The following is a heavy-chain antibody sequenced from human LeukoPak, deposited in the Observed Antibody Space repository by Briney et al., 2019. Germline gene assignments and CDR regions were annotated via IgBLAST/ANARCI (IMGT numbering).Heavy chain of an antibody. V-gene: IGHV3-9*01. J-gene: IGHJ3*02. CDR3: AKESVLLWFGEAGAAFDI. D-gene: IGHD3-10*01. CDR1: GFTFDDYA. Sequence: GGSLRLSCAASGFTFDDYAMHWVRHAPGKGLEWVSGISWNSGSIGYADSVKGRFTISRDNAKNSLYLQMNSLRAEDTALYYCAKESVLLWFGEAGAAFDIWGQGTMVTVSS. CDR2: ISWNSGSI.